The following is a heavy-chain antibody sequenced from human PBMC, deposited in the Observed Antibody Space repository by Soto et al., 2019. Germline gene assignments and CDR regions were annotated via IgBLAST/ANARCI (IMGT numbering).Heavy chain of an antibody. D-gene: IGHD3-22*01. V-gene: IGHV5-10-1*01. Sequence: PGESLKISCKGSGYSFAGYWITWVRQKPGKGLEGMGRIDPSDSQTYYSPSFRGHVTISATKSITTVFLQWSSLRASDTAMYYCARQIYDSDTGPNFQYYFDSWGQGTLVTVSS. CDR3: ARQIYDSDTGPNFQYYFDS. CDR2: IDPSDSQT. J-gene: IGHJ4*02. CDR1: GYSFAGYW.